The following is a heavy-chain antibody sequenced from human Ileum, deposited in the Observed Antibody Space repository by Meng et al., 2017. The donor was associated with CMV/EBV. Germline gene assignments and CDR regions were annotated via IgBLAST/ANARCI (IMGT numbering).Heavy chain of an antibody. J-gene: IGHJ4*02. Sequence: QESCPGLGNPSEPLSLTCHVSSYSISSVPFYWAWLRQPPGKGLEWVGSIYYSGHSYYNPSLETRVTILIATSKKHFSLKLHSVTAADTAMYYCARIPRGGTYESYYFDLWGQGTLVTVSS. CDR3: ARIPRGGTYESYYFDL. CDR1: SYSISSVPFY. D-gene: IGHD5-12*01. CDR2: IYYSGHS. V-gene: IGHV4-39*07.